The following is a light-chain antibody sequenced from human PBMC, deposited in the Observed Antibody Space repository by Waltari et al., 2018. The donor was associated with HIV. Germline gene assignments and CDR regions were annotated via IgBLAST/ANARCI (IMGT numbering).Light chain of an antibody. J-gene: IGLJ2*01. CDR1: SSDIGGYNY. CDR3: SSYTSSSTLV. Sequence: QSALTQPASVSGSPGQSITISCTGTSSDIGGYNYVSWYQQHPGKAPKLMIYEFSNRPSGGSSRFSGSKSGNTASLTISGLQAEYEADYYCSSYTSSSTLVFGGGTKLTVL. V-gene: IGLV2-14*01. CDR2: EFS.